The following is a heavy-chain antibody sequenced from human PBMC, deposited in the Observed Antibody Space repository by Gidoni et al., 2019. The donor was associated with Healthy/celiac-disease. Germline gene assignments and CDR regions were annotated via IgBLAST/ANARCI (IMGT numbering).Heavy chain of an antibody. J-gene: IGHJ6*03. D-gene: IGHD2-2*01. Sequence: QVQLLAYGGGVVQPGRPLRLSCAASGFPFSSYCTHWVRQAPGKGLEWVAVIWYDGSNKYYADSVKGRFTISRDNSKNTLYLQMNSLRAEDTAVYYCARDGPHCSSTSCYVGYYYYMDVWGKGTTVTVSS. CDR3: ARDGPHCSSTSCYVGYYYYMDV. V-gene: IGHV3-33*01. CDR2: IWYDGSNK. CDR1: GFPFSSYC.